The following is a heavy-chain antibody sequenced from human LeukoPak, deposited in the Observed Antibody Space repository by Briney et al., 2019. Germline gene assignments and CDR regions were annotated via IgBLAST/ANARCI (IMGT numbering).Heavy chain of an antibody. CDR3: ARTVDGDYSDY. CDR1: GGSISNYY. D-gene: IGHD4-17*01. Sequence: SETLSLTCTVSGGSISNYYWSWIRQPPGKGLEWIGYIYYSGSTNYNPSLKSRVTISVDTSKDQFSLKLSSVTAADTAVYYCARTVDGDYSDYWGQGTLVTVSS. J-gene: IGHJ4*02. CDR2: IYYSGST. V-gene: IGHV4-59*01.